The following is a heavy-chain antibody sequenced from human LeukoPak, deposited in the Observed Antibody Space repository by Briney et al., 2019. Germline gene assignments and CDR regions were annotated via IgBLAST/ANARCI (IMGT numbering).Heavy chain of an antibody. Sequence: GGSLRLSCAASGFTFSSYWMSWVRQAPGKGLEWVANIKQDGSEKYYVDSVKGRYTISRDNAKNSLYLQMNSLRAEDTAVYYCARDQKQQSLNYWGQGTLVTVSS. CDR1: GFTFSSYW. CDR3: ARDQKQQSLNY. V-gene: IGHV3-7*01. CDR2: IKQDGSEK. J-gene: IGHJ4*02. D-gene: IGHD6-13*01.